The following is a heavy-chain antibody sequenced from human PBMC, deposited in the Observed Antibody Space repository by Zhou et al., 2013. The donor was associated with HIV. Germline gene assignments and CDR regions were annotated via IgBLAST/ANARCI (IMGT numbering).Heavy chain of an antibody. Sequence: QVQLVQSGAEVKKPGASVKVSCKASGYTFTSYYMHWVRQAPGQGLEWMGIINPSGGSTSYAQKFQGRVTMTRDTSTSTVYMELSSLRSEDTAVYYCAREPVPGYSSLYYMDVWGKGTTVTVSS. CDR2: INPSGGST. CDR3: AREPVPGYSSLYYMDV. D-gene: IGHD6-13*01. J-gene: IGHJ6*03. V-gene: IGHV1-46*03. CDR1: GYTFTSYY.